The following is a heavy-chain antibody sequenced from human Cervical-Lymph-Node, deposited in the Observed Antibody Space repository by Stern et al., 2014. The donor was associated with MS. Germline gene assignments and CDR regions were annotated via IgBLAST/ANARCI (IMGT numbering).Heavy chain of an antibody. CDR3: ARHDGWLPHY. D-gene: IGHD5-12*01. CDR2: IYYSGTT. J-gene: IGHJ4*02. V-gene: IGHV4-39*01. Sequence: QVQLQESGPGLVKPSETLSLTCSVSGGSISRSTYYWGWIRQPPGKGLEWIGSIYYSGTTYYNPSLKSRVTIEPSTNQFSLRLNSVTAADTAVYYCARHDGWLPHYWSQGTLVTVSS. CDR1: GGSISRSTYY.